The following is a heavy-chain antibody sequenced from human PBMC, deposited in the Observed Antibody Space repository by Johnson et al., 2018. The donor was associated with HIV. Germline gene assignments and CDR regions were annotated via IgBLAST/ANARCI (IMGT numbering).Heavy chain of an antibody. J-gene: IGHJ3*02. CDR1: GFTFSSYA. V-gene: IGHV3-30-3*01. CDR3: ARDSIEMATTSEDAFDI. D-gene: IGHD5-24*01. CDR2: ISYDGSNK. Sequence: QMQLVESGGGVVQPGRSLRLSCAASGFTFSSYAMHWVRQAPGKGLEWVAVISYDGSNKYYADSVKGRFTIYRDNSKNTRYLQINSLRAEDTAVYYCARDSIEMATTSEDAFDIWGQGTMVTVSS.